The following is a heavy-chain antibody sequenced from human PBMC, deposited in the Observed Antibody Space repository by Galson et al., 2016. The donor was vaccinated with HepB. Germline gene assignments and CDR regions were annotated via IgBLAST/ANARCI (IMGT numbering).Heavy chain of an antibody. CDR1: AFTFSRYS. Sequence: SLRLSCAASAFTFSRYSMSWVRQAPGRGLEWLSSISSGSDYIHYADSVKGRFTISRDNAKNSLYPNLSSLRGDDTAVYYCARAMGQYQLLPFAMNVWGQGTMVAVSS. V-gene: IGHV3-21*01. D-gene: IGHD2-21*01. J-gene: IGHJ6*02. CDR3: ARAMGQYQLLPFAMNV. CDR2: ISSGSDYI.